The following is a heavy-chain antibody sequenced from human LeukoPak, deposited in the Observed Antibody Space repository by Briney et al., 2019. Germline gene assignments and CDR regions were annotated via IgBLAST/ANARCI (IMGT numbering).Heavy chain of an antibody. Sequence: SETLSLACTVSGGSISSSSYYWGWIRQPPGKGLKWIASNYYSGSTYYNPSLKSRVTISVDTSKNQFSLKLSSVTAADTAVYYCASETHYYDSSGPAFDIWGQGTMVTVSS. V-gene: IGHV4-39*01. CDR3: ASETHYYDSSGPAFDI. D-gene: IGHD3-22*01. CDR1: GGSISSSSYY. CDR2: NYYSGST. J-gene: IGHJ3*02.